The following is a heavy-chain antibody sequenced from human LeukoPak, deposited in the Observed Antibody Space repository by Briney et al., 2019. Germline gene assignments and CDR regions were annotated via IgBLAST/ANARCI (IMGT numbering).Heavy chain of an antibody. D-gene: IGHD6-19*01. CDR1: GFTFSSYA. V-gene: IGHV3-23*01. Sequence: GGSLRLSCAASGFTFSSYAMSWVRQATGKGLEWVSAISGSGGSTYYADSVKGRFTISRDNSKNTLYLQMNSLRAEDTAVYYCAKDDGRIAVAGTYTYWGQGTLVTVSS. CDR2: ISGSGGST. J-gene: IGHJ4*02. CDR3: AKDDGRIAVAGTYTY.